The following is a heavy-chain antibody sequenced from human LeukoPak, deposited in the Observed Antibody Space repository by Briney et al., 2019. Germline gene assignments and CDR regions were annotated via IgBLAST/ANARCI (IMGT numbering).Heavy chain of an antibody. Sequence: SETLSLTCAVYGGSFSGYYWSWLRQPPGKGLEWIGYIYYSGSTNYNPSPKSRVTISVDTSKNQFSLKLSSVTAADTAVYYCARGYYGGYGFDYWGQGTLVTVSS. CDR3: ARGYYGGYGFDY. D-gene: IGHD5-12*01. J-gene: IGHJ4*02. CDR2: IYYSGST. V-gene: IGHV4-59*01. CDR1: GGSFSGYY.